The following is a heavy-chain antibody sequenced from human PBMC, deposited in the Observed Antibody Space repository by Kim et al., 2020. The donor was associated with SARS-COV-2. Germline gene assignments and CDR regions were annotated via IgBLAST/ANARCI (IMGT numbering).Heavy chain of an antibody. V-gene: IGHV7-4-1*02. CDR1: GYTFTSYA. D-gene: IGHD3-16*02. J-gene: IGHJ5*02. Sequence: ASVKVSCKASGYTFTSYAMNWVRQAPGQGLEWMGWINTNTGNPTYAQGFTGRFVFSLDTSVSTAYLQISSLKAEDTAVYYCARAMNYDYIWGSYRIWFDPWGQGTLVTVSS. CDR2: INTNTGNP. CDR3: ARAMNYDYIWGSYRIWFDP.